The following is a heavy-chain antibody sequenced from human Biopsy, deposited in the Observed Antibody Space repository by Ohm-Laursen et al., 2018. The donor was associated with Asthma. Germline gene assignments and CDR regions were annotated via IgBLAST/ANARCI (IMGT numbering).Heavy chain of an antibody. D-gene: IGHD3-10*01. CDR3: ARDLTMVQGGFADY. Sequence: SLRLSCTASGFTFSSYCMHWVRQAPGKGLVWVSRINSDGSSTSYADSVKGRFTISRDNAKNTLYLQMNSLRAEDTAVYYCARDLTMVQGGFADYWGQGTLVTVSS. V-gene: IGHV3-74*01. J-gene: IGHJ4*02. CDR2: INSDGSST. CDR1: GFTFSSYC.